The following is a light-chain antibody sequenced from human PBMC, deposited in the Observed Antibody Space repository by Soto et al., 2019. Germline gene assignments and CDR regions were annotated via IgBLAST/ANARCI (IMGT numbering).Light chain of an antibody. CDR3: GAWGGGLSAVA. CDR2: DDN. Sequence: HSVLTQPPSVSAAPGQKVTISCSGTSSDIGNNFVSWYQQLPGTAPKLLIYDDNVRPSGVPDRFSGSKSGTSATLGITGLQTGDEADYYCGAWGGGLSAVAFGGGTKLTVL. V-gene: IGLV1-51*01. CDR1: SSDIGNNF. J-gene: IGLJ2*01.